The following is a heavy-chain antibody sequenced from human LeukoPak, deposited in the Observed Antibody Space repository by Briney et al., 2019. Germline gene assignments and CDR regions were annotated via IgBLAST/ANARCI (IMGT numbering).Heavy chain of an antibody. Sequence: GGSLRLSCAASGFTLSSYNMNWVRQAPGKGLEWVSYISSSSIYISYPDSVKGRFTVSRDNAKNSLYLQMNSLRAEDTAVYYCARLITTPYYFDYWGQGTLVTVSS. CDR1: GFTLSSYN. D-gene: IGHD3-22*01. J-gene: IGHJ4*02. CDR3: ARLITTPYYFDY. CDR2: ISSSSIYI. V-gene: IGHV3-21*01.